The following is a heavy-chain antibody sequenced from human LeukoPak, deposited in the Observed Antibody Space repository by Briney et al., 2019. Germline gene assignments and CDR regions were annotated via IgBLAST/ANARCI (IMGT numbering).Heavy chain of an antibody. CDR3: ARDRLRGMAEFDY. J-gene: IGHJ4*02. Sequence: GGSLGLSCAASGFTFSTYTMNWVRQAPGKGLEWVSFISSSSTYIYYADSVKGRFTISRDNAKNSLYLQMNSLRAEDTAVYYCARDRLRGMAEFDYWGQGTLVTVSS. CDR2: ISSSSTYI. D-gene: IGHD6-13*01. V-gene: IGHV3-21*01. CDR1: GFTFSTYT.